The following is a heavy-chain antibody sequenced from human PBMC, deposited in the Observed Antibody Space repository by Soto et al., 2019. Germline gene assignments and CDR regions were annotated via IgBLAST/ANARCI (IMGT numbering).Heavy chain of an antibody. Sequence: QVQLVQSEAEVKKPGSSVKVSCKASGGTFSSYAISWVRQAPGQGLEWMGGIIPIFGTANYAQKFQGRVTITADESTSTAYMELSSLRSEDTAVYYCARGKRDCSGGSCYSISADAFDIWAKGQWSPSLQ. V-gene: IGHV1-69*12. CDR1: GGTFSSYA. J-gene: IGHJ3*02. D-gene: IGHD2-15*01. CDR2: IIPIFGTA. CDR3: ARGKRDCSGGSCYSISADAFDI.